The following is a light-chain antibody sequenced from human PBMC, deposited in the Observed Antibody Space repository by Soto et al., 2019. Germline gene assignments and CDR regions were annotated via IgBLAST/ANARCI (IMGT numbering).Light chain of an antibody. J-gene: IGKJ4*01. CDR1: QGISNY. Sequence: IQLTHSPSSLSASIGDRVTITCRASQGISNYLAWYQQKPGKAPKLLIYGAVTLQSGVPSRFSGSGSGTDFTLTISSLQPDDLATYYCQKLNNLPPLTFGPGTKVEIX. CDR3: QKLNNLPPLT. V-gene: IGKV1-9*01. CDR2: GAV.